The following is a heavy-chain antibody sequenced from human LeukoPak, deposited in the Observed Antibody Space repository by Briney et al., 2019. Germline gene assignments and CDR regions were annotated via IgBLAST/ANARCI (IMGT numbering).Heavy chain of an antibody. V-gene: IGHV3-23*01. CDR1: GFTFSSYA. CDR2: ISGSGGST. J-gene: IGHJ4*02. D-gene: IGHD2-2*01. CDR3: AKDLGIVVVPDSFDY. Sequence: PGGSLRLSCAASGFTFSSYAMSWVRQAPGKGLEWVSAISGSGGSTYYADSVKGRFTISRDNSKNTLYLQMNSLRAEDTAVYYCAKDLGIVVVPDSFDYWGQGTLVTVSS.